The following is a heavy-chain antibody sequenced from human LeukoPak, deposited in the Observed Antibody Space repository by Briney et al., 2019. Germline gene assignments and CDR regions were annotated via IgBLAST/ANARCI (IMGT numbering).Heavy chain of an antibody. CDR3: ALRGLVRGFDP. CDR1: GGSISSYY. J-gene: IGHJ5*02. CDR2: IYTSGST. V-gene: IGHV4-4*07. D-gene: IGHD2-2*01. Sequence: SETLSLTCTVSGGSISSYYWGWIRQPAGKGLEWIGRIYTSGSTNYNPSLKSRVTISVDTSKNQFSLKLSSVTAADTAVYYCALRGLVRGFDPWGQGTLVTVSS.